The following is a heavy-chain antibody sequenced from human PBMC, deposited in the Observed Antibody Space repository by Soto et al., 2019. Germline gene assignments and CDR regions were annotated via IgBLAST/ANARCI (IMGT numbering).Heavy chain of an antibody. Sequence: PGGSLRLSCAASGFTFSSYEMNWVRQAPGKGLEWVSYISSSGSNIYYADSVKGRFTISRDNAKNSLYLQMNSLRAEDTAVYYCASYDFWSGNYGMDVWGQGTTVTVSS. CDR1: GFTFSSYE. CDR3: ASYDFWSGNYGMDV. D-gene: IGHD3-3*01. V-gene: IGHV3-48*03. CDR2: ISSSGSNI. J-gene: IGHJ6*02.